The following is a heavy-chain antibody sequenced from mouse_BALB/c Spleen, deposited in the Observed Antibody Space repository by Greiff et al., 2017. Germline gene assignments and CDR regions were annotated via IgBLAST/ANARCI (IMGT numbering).Heavy chain of an antibody. J-gene: IGHJ2*01. CDR1: GFNIKDYY. CDR3: NAGGGRR. V-gene: IGHV14-4*02. CDR2: IDPENGDT. Sequence: EVQLQQSGAELVRSGASVKLSCTASGFNIKDYYMHWVKQRPEQGLEWIGWIDPENGDTEYAPKFQGKATMTADTSSNTAYLQLSSLTSEDTAVYYCNAGGGRRWGQGTTLTVSS.